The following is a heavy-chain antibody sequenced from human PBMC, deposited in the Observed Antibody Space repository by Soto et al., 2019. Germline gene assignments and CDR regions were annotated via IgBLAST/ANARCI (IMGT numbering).Heavy chain of an antibody. CDR3: ARDFRPVVVVAATTNWFDP. CDR1: GGTFSSYA. V-gene: IGHV1-69*12. J-gene: IGHJ5*02. CDR2: IIPIFGTA. D-gene: IGHD2-15*01. Sequence: QVQLVQSGAEVKKPGSSVKVSCKASGGTFSSYAISWVRQAPGQGLEWMGGIIPIFGTANYAQKFQGRVTITAYESTSTAYMELSSLRSEDTAVYYCARDFRPVVVVAATTNWFDPWGQGTLVTVAS.